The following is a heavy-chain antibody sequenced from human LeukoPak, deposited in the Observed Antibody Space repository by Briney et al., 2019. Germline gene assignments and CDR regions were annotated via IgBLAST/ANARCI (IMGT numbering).Heavy chain of an antibody. CDR2: IYSGGRT. V-gene: IGHV3-53*01. CDR1: GFTVSSNY. CDR3: AKDPKRLYYYGSGGNWFDP. J-gene: IGHJ5*02. D-gene: IGHD3-10*01. Sequence: GGSLRLSCAASGFTVSSNYMSCVRQSPGEGLEGVSGIYSGGRTYYADSVKGRFTISRDNSKNALYLQMNSLKAEDTAVYYCAKDPKRLYYYGSGGNWFDPWGQGTLVTVSS.